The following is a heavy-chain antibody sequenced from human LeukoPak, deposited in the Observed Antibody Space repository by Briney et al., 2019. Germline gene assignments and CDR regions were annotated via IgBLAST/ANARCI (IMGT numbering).Heavy chain of an antibody. CDR1: GLTFSSYS. D-gene: IGHD1-1*01. V-gene: IGHV3-21*01. CDR3: ARGATGTTALVDY. Sequence: AGTLRLSCAASGLTFSSYSMNWVRQPPGKGLEWVSSISSSSSYIYYADSVKGRFTISRDNAKNSLYLQMNSLRAEDTAVYYCARGATGTTALVDYWGQGTLVTVSS. J-gene: IGHJ4*02. CDR2: ISSSSSYI.